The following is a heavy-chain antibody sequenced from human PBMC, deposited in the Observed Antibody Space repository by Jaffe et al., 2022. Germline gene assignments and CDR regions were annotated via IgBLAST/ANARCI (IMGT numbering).Heavy chain of an antibody. Sequence: EVQLLESGGGLVQPGGSLRLSCAASGFTFSSYAMSWVRQAPGKGLEWVSAISGSGGSTYYADSVKGRFTISRDNSKNTLYLQMNSLRAEDTAVYYCAKDLRSYQQLPTGFDYWGQGTLVTVSS. V-gene: IGHV3-23*01. CDR2: ISGSGGST. CDR3: AKDLRSYQQLPTGFDY. J-gene: IGHJ4*02. CDR1: GFTFSSYA. D-gene: IGHD2-2*01.